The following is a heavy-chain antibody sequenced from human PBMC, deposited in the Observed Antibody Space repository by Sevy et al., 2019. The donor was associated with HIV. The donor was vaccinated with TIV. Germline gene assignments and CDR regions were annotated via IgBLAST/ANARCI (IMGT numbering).Heavy chain of an antibody. CDR3: AGNLYGSGTFDY. CDR2: ITPSSRET. Sequence: ASVKVSCKASGYTFTSYDINWVRQAAGQGLEWVGWITPSSRETGYAQKFEGRITMTADTSISTAYLELSSLTSEDTAVYFCAGNLYGSGTFDYWGQGTLVTVSS. V-gene: IGHV1-8*01. D-gene: IGHD3-10*01. J-gene: IGHJ4*02. CDR1: GYTFTSYD.